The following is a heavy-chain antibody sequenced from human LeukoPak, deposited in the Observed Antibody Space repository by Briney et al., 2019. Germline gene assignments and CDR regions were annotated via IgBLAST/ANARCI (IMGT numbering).Heavy chain of an antibody. V-gene: IGHV4-59*01. CDR1: VGPFGNNN. CDR2: IYYSGNT. J-gene: IGHJ4*02. Sequence: PSETLSLTGGASVGPFGNNNGTWTRHPPGRELDGFGDIYYSGNTNLNPSLKSRVSISIDTSKNQFSLKLSSVTAADTAVYYCARYLTTMLTKYFDYWGQGILVTVSS. CDR3: ARYLTTMLTKYFDY. D-gene: IGHD4-23*01.